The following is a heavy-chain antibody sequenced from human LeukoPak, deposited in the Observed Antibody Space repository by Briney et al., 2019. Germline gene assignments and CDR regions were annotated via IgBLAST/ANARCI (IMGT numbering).Heavy chain of an antibody. CDR1: GASISTYY. V-gene: IGHV4-4*09. CDR2: IAPSGSA. CDR3: ARHLATTVTRGYSCHPMDV. D-gene: IGHD4-17*01. J-gene: IGHJ6*03. Sequence: PSETLSLTCTASGASISTYYWSWIRQPPGEGLEWIAYIAPSGSAVYNPSLNSRLTVSVDTSKNQYSLKLNSVTAADTAGYYCARHLATTVTRGYSCHPMDVWGKGTTVSVSS.